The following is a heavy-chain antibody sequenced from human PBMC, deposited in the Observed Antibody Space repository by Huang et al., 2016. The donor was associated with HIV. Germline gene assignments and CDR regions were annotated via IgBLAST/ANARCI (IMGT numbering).Heavy chain of an antibody. D-gene: IGHD6-6*01. J-gene: IGHJ4*02. CDR2: MNPNSGKT. CDR3: VRGWYIAALPYFDY. V-gene: IGHV1-8*01. CDR1: GYSFASYD. Sequence: QVQLVQSGAEVRKPGASVKVSCAASGYSFASYDINWVRQATGQGLELMGWMNPNSGKTGYAQKFQGRGTMTRNTSISTAYMELSSLRSEDTAKYFCVRGWYIAALPYFDYWGQGTLVTVSS.